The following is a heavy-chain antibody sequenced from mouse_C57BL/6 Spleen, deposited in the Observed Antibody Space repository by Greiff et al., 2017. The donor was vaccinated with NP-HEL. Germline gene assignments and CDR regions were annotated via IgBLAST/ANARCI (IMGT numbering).Heavy chain of an antibody. Sequence: QVQLQQSGAELVRPGTSVKVSCKASGYAFTNYLIEWVKQRPGQGLEWIGVINPGSGGTNYNEKFKGKATLTADKSSSTAYMQLSSLTSEDSAVYFCARSGDYYGSSYLDYWGQGTTLTVSS. CDR1: GYAFTNYL. V-gene: IGHV1-54*01. CDR3: ARSGDYYGSSYLDY. J-gene: IGHJ2*01. CDR2: INPGSGGT. D-gene: IGHD1-1*01.